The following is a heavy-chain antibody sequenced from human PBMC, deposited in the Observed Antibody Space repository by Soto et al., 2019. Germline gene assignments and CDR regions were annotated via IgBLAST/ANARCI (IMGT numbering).Heavy chain of an antibody. CDR3: ASLRISYAVDV. J-gene: IGHJ6*02. Sequence: EVQLVESGGGLVQPGGSLRLSCGVSGFTFGDYWMTWVRQAPGKGLEWVANMNQDGNERFYVDSVKGRFTISIDNAKNSLYLQMNSLLAEDTAVSYCASLRISYAVDVWGQGTTVTVSS. V-gene: IGHV3-7*05. CDR1: GFTFGDYW. D-gene: IGHD3-10*01. CDR2: MNQDGNER.